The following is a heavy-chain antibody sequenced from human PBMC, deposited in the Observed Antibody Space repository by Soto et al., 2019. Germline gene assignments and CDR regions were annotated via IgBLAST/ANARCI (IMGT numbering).Heavy chain of an antibody. J-gene: IGHJ3*02. V-gene: IGHV3-9*01. Sequence: GGSLRLSCAASGFTFDDYAMHWVRQAPGKGLEWVSGISWNSGSIGYADSVKGRFTTSRDNAKNSLYLQMNSLRAEDTALYYCAKVVRGPYSSGLTRAFDIWGQGTMVTVSS. CDR1: GFTFDDYA. CDR3: AKVVRGPYSSGLTRAFDI. D-gene: IGHD6-19*01. CDR2: ISWNSGSI.